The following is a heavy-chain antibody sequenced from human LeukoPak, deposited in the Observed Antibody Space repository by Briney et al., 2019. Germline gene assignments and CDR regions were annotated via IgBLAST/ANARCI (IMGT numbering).Heavy chain of an antibody. J-gene: IGHJ4*02. V-gene: IGHV3-23*01. CDR2: IFGSGGSP. D-gene: IGHD6-25*01. CDR1: GFTFNSYA. Sequence: QPGGSLRLSCAASGFTFNSYAMYWVRQAPGKGLEWISGIFGSGGSPHYADSVKGRFTISRDNSQEIVYLQLDSLRVEDTAIYYCGKTTVGYSSGRYPGWPVDYWGQGALVTVSS. CDR3: GKTTVGYSSGRYPGWPVDY.